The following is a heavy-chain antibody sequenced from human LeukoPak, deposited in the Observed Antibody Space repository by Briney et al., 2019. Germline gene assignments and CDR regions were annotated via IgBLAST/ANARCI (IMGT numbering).Heavy chain of an antibody. CDR3: AKDRTVGASYWYFDL. D-gene: IGHD1-26*01. J-gene: IGHJ2*01. V-gene: IGHV3-23*01. Sequence: GSLRLSYAASGFAFSSYAMSWVRQAPGKGLEWVSAISGSGGNTYYADSVKGRFTISRDSSKNTLFLHMNTLRAEDTAIYYCAKDRTVGASYWYFDLWGRGTLVTVSS. CDR2: ISGSGGNT. CDR1: GFAFSSYA.